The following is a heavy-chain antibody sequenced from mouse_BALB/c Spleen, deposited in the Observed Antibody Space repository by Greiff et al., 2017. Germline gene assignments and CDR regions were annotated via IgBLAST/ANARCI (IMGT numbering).Heavy chain of an antibody. CDR1: GYTFTDYY. D-gene: IGHD1-1*01. CDR2: VNPYNGGT. CDR3: ARPITTVVATEAMDY. Sequence: VQLQQSGPELVKPGASVKMSCKASGYTFTDYYMDWVKQSHGESFEWIGRVNPYNGGTSYNQKFKGKATLTVDKSSSTAYMELNSLTSEDSAVYYCARPITTVVATEAMDYWGQGTSVTVSS. J-gene: IGHJ4*01. V-gene: IGHV1-19*01.